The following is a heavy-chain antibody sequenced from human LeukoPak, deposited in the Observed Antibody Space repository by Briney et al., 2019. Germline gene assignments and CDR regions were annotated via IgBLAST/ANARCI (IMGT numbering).Heavy chain of an antibody. CDR1: GFTFSSYS. D-gene: IGHD3-3*01. V-gene: IGHV3-21*04. CDR2: ISSSSSYI. CDR3: AKATDFWSGYSDY. J-gene: IGHJ4*02. Sequence: GGSLRLSCAASGFTFSSYSMNWVRQAPGKGLEWVSSISSSSSYIYYADSVKGRFTISRDNSKNTLYLQMNSLRAEDTALYYCAKATDFWSGYSDYWGQGTLVAVSS.